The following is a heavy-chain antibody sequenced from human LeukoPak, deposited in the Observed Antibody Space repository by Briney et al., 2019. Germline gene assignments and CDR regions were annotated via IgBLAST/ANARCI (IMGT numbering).Heavy chain of an antibody. Sequence: PSETLSLTCTVSGGSISSYYWSWIRQPPGKGLEWIGYIYYSGSTNYNPSLKSRVTISVDTSKNQFSLKLSSVTAADTAVYYCAKCRYSSSFGARKKYYYYYMDVWGKGTTVTVSS. D-gene: IGHD6-13*01. CDR1: GGSISSYY. V-gene: IGHV4-59*01. CDR3: AKCRYSSSFGARKKYYYYYMDV. J-gene: IGHJ6*03. CDR2: IYYSGST.